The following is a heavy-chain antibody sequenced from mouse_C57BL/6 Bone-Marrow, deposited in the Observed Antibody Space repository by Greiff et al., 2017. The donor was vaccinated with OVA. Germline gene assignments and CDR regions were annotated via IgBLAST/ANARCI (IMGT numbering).Heavy chain of an antibody. CDR1: GFTFSDYG. J-gene: IGHJ1*03. CDR3: ARPHYYGSSSWYFDV. Sequence: EVKLMESGGGLVKPGGSLKLTCAASGFTFSDYGMHWVRQAPEKGLEWVAYISSGSSTIYYADTVKGRFTISRDNAKNTLFLQMTSLRSEDTAMYYCARPHYYGSSSWYFDVWGTGTTVTVSS. V-gene: IGHV5-17*01. D-gene: IGHD1-1*01. CDR2: ISSGSSTI.